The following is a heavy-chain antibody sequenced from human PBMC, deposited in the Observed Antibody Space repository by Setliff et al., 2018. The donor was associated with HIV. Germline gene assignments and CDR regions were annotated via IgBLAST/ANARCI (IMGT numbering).Heavy chain of an antibody. D-gene: IGHD3-10*01. J-gene: IGHJ4*02. CDR1: GESFSGYY. Sequence: SETLSLTCAVYGESFSGYYWNWIRQPPGRGLEWIGEINHRGSTNYNPSLKSRVTISVDTSKNQFSLNLSSVTAAETAVYYCARVGYHGSGRYSFDYWGQGTLVTV. CDR3: ARVGYHGSGRYSFDY. V-gene: IGHV4-34*01. CDR2: INHRGST.